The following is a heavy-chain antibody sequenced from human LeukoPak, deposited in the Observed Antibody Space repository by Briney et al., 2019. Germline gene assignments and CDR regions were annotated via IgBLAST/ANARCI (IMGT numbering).Heavy chain of an antibody. CDR2: IYYSGST. V-gene: IGHV4-39*07. CDR1: GGSISSSSYY. D-gene: IGHD3-16*01. Sequence: SETLSLTCTVSGGSISSSSYYWAWIRQPPGKGLEWIGNIYYSGSTYYNPSLKSRVTISVDTSKNQFSLKLSSVTAADTAVYYCAREGAYYFDYWGQGTLVTVSS. J-gene: IGHJ4*02. CDR3: AREGAYYFDY.